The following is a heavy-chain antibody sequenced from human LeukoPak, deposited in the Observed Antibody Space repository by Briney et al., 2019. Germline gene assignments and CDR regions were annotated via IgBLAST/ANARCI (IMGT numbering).Heavy chain of an antibody. CDR3: TGSVYYRAI. CDR2: IYHSGST. D-gene: IGHD3-22*01. J-gene: IGHJ3*02. CDR1: GYSISSGYY. V-gene: IGHV4-38-2*02. Sequence: PSETLSPTCTVSGYSISSGYYWGWIRQPPGKGLEWIGSIYHSGSTYYNPSLKSRVTISVDTSKNQFSLKLSSVTAADTAVYYCTGSVYYRAIWGQGTMVTVSS.